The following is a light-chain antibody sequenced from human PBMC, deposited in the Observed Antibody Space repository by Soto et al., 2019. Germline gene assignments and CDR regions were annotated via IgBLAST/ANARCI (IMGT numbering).Light chain of an antibody. CDR2: VSS. CDR1: QTVSSNY. J-gene: IGKJ1*01. CDR3: QQYDGPPWT. Sequence: EIVLTQSPGSLSLSPGERATLSCRASQTVSSNYLAWYQQKPGQAPRLLIYVSSSRATGIPDRFSGSGSGTDFTLTISRLGPEDIAVYYCQQYDGPPWTFGQGTKVDIK. V-gene: IGKV3-20*01.